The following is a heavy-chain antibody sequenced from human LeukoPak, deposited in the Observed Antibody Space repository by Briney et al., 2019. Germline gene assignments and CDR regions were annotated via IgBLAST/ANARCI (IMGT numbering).Heavy chain of an antibody. CDR3: ARDSGGLQGSGTFLDALDT. D-gene: IGHD6-19*01. J-gene: IGHJ3*02. V-gene: IGHV3-7*01. CDR1: EFTLSSYW. CDR2: IRQDGNEK. Sequence: GGSLRLSCSASEFTLSSYWMTWVRQAPGKGLEWVANIRQDGNEKNYVDSVKGRFTISRDNAKNSLYLQLSSLRGEDTAVYYCARDSGGLQGSGTFLDALDTWGPGTMVTVSS.